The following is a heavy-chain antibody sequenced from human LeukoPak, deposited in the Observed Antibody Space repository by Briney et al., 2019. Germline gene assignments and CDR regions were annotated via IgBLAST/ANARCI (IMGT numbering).Heavy chain of an antibody. Sequence: GGSLRLSCAASGFTFSSSWMLWFRQAPEKGLVWVSRINSDGSSTSYADSMKGRFTISRDNAKNTLYLQMNSLRAEDTAVYYCARDQLGHFDSWGQGTLVTVSS. CDR2: INSDGSST. CDR3: ARDQLGHFDS. J-gene: IGHJ4*02. V-gene: IGHV3-74*01. D-gene: IGHD6-13*01. CDR1: GFTFSSSW.